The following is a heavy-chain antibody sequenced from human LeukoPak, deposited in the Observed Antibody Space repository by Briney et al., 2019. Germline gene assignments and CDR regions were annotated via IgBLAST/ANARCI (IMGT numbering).Heavy chain of an antibody. CDR3: ATDPPDSSSWPA. CDR2: IYYSGST. Sequence: SETLSLTCTVSGGSISGYYWSWIRQPPGKGLEWIGYIYYSGSTNYNLSLKSRVTISLDTSKNQFSLKLRSVTAADTAVYYCATDPPDSSSWPAWGQGTLVTVPS. CDR1: GGSISGYY. J-gene: IGHJ5*02. V-gene: IGHV4-59*01. D-gene: IGHD6-13*01.